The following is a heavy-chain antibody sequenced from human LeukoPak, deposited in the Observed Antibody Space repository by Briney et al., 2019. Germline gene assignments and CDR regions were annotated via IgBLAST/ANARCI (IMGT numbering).Heavy chain of an antibody. V-gene: IGHV3-30*02. CDR3: AKDSWGY. CDR1: GLTFSSYA. J-gene: IGHJ4*02. D-gene: IGHD3-16*01. Sequence: GGSLRLSCAVSGLTFSSYAMNWVRQAPGKGLEWVAFIRYDGSNKYYADSVKGRFTISRDNSKNTLYLQMNSLRAEDTAVYYRAKDSWGYWGQGTLVTVSS. CDR2: IRYDGSNK.